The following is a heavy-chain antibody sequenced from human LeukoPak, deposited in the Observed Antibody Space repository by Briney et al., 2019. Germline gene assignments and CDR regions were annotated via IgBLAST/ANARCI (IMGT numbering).Heavy chain of an antibody. Sequence: GGSLRLSCAASGFTFSSYSMNWVRQAPGKGLEWVSYISSSSSTIYYADSVKGRFTISRDNAKNSLYLQMNSLRAEDTAVYYCARGRDGYIENSYYFDYWGQGTLVTVSS. CDR2: ISSSSSTI. J-gene: IGHJ4*02. D-gene: IGHD5-24*01. CDR3: ARGRDGYIENSYYFDY. CDR1: GFTFSSYS. V-gene: IGHV3-48*04.